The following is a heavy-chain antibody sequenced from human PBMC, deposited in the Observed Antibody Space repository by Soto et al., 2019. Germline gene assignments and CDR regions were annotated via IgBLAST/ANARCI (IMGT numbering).Heavy chain of an antibody. Sequence: SLRLSCAASGFTFSSYGMHWVRQAPGKGLEWVAVIWYDGSNKYYADSVKGRFTISRDNSKNTLYLQMNSLRAEDTAVYYCARDLDSGSSYYFDYWGQGTLVTVSS. J-gene: IGHJ4*02. CDR2: IWYDGSNK. CDR1: GFTFSSYG. CDR3: ARDLDSGSSYYFDY. V-gene: IGHV3-33*01. D-gene: IGHD1-26*01.